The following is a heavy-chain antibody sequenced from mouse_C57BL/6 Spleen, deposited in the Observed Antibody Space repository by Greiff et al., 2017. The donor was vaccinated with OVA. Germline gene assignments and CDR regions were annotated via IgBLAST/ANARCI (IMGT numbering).Heavy chain of an antibody. J-gene: IGHJ1*03. CDR2: IHPSDSDT. V-gene: IGHV1-74*01. CDR3: AIFDDYDGYWYFDV. D-gene: IGHD2-4*01. Sequence: VQLQQPGAELVKPGASVKVSCKASGYTFTSYWMHWVKQRPGQGLEWIGRIHPSDSDTNYNQKFKGKATLTVDKSSSTAYMQLSSLTSEDSAVYYCAIFDDYDGYWYFDVWGTGTTVTVSS. CDR1: GYTFTSYW.